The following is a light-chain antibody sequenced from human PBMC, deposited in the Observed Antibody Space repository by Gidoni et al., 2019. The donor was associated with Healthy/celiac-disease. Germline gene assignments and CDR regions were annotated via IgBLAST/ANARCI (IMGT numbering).Light chain of an antibody. Sequence: DIQMTQSPSSLSASVGDRVTITCRASQSIRTYLNMYQQKPGKATKLLIYAASSLQSGVPSRFSGGGSVTDFTLSIISLQPEDFVTYYCQQSYSTHPVTFGQGTKVEIK. V-gene: IGKV1-39*01. CDR1: QSIRTY. CDR3: QQSYSTHPVT. J-gene: IGKJ2*01. CDR2: AAS.